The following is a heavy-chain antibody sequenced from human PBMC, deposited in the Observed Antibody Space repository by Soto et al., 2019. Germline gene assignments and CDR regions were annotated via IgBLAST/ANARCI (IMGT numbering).Heavy chain of an antibody. CDR1: ELNIRSFG. J-gene: IGHJ6*03. Sequence: PGGSKRHSNAASELNIRSFGRHWIRQKHGKGLEWVAVISYDGSNKYYADSVKGRFTISRDNSKNTLYLQMNSLRAEDTAVYYCAKEADIVVVVAAYHAYMDVWGKGTTVTVSS. V-gene: IGHV3-30*18. D-gene: IGHD2-15*01. CDR2: ISYDGSNK. CDR3: AKEADIVVVVAAYHAYMDV.